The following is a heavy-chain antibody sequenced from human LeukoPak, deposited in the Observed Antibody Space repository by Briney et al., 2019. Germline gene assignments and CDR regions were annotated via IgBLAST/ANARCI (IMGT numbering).Heavy chain of an antibody. Sequence: GGSLRLSCAASGFTFSSYSMNWVRQAPGKGLEWVSSISSSSSYIYYADSVKGRFTISRDNAKNSLYLQMNSLKTEDTAVYYCTTDSGPNNYVAFDPWGQGTLVTVSS. CDR2: ISSSSSYI. CDR1: GFTFSSYS. CDR3: TTDSGPNNYVAFDP. J-gene: IGHJ5*02. D-gene: IGHD4-11*01. V-gene: IGHV3-21*03.